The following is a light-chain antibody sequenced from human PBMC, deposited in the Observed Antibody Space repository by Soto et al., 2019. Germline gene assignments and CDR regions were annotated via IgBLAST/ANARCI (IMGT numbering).Light chain of an antibody. CDR2: GAS. CDR1: QSVSSN. J-gene: IGKJ5*01. V-gene: IGKV3-15*01. Sequence: EIVMTQSPAALSVSPGERATLSCRASQSVSSNLAWYQQKPGQAPRLLIYGASTRATGIPARFSGSGSGTDFTLTISRLEPEDFEVYYCQQYNNWPITFGQGTRLEIK. CDR3: QQYNNWPIT.